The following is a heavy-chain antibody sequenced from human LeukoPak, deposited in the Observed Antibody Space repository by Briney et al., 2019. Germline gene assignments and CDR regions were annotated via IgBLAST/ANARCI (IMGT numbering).Heavy chain of an antibody. J-gene: IGHJ4*02. CDR1: GFTFSSYS. CDR3: ARLMVRGVDYYFDY. V-gene: IGHV3-21*01. CDR2: ISSSSSYI. Sequence: GGSLRLSCADSGFTFSSYSMNWVRQAPGKGLEWVSSISSSSSYIYYADSVKGRFTISRDNAKNSLYLQMNSLRAEDTAVYYCARLMVRGVDYYFDYWGQGTLVTVSS. D-gene: IGHD3-10*01.